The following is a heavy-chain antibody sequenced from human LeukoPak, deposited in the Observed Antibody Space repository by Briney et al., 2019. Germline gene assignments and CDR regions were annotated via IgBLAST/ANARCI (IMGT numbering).Heavy chain of an antibody. D-gene: IGHD7-27*01. V-gene: IGHV4-31*03. Sequence: SQTLSLTCTVSGGSISSGGYYWSWIRQHPGKGLEWIGYIYYSGSTYYNPSLKSRVTISVDTSKNQFSLKLSSVTAADTAVYYCARSLTGPFDAFDIWGQGTMVTVSS. CDR3: ARSLTGPFDAFDI. CDR2: IYYSGST. J-gene: IGHJ3*02. CDR1: GGSISSGGYY.